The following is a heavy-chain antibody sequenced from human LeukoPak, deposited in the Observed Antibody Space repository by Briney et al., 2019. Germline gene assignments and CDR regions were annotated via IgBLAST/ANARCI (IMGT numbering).Heavy chain of an antibody. CDR2: INPNSGGT. V-gene: IGHV1-2*02. J-gene: IGHJ3*02. Sequence: GASVKVSCKASGYTFTGYYIHWVRQAPGQGLDWMGWINPNSGGTNYAQKFQGRVTMTRDTSISTAYMELSRLRSDDTAVYYCARDSSGWYQNAFDIWGQGTMVTVSS. D-gene: IGHD6-19*01. CDR3: ARDSSGWYQNAFDI. CDR1: GYTFTGYY.